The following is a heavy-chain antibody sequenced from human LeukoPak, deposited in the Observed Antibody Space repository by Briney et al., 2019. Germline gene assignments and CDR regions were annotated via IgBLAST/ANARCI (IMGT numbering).Heavy chain of an antibody. CDR3: ARGAPMVRGVISHYMDV. D-gene: IGHD3-10*01. V-gene: IGHV4-34*01. J-gene: IGHJ6*03. CDR1: GGSFSGCY. Sequence: SETLSLTCAVYGGSFSGCYWSWIRQPPGKGLEWIGEINHSGSTNYNPSLKSRVTISVDTSKNQFSLKLSSVTAADTAVYHCARGAPMVRGVISHYMDVWGKGTTVTVSS. CDR2: INHSGST.